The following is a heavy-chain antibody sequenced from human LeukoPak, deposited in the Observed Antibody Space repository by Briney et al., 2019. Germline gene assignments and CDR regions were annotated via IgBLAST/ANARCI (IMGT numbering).Heavy chain of an antibody. CDR1: GYTFIGYY. V-gene: IGHV1-2*06. CDR2: INPNSGDT. CDR3: ARDRLVVAGATEHVAFDI. J-gene: IGHJ3*02. D-gene: IGHD2-15*01. Sequence: TSVKLSCKASGYTFIGYYMHWVRQAPGQGLEWMGRINPNSGDTKYARKFQGRVTMTRDTSISTAYMEQSSLRSDDTAVYYCARDRLVVAGATEHVAFDIWGQATVVTVS.